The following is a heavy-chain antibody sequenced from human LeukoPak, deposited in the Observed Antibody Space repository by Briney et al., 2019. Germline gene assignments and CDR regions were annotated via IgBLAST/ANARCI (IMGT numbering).Heavy chain of an antibody. CDR2: LSGSGVST. Sequence: GGSLRLSCVASGFTFSSYGVSWVRQAPGKGLEWVSSLSGSGVSTYYADSVKGRFTISRDMSKNTLFLQMNNLRADDTAVYYCAKGAYDIDFRGQGTLVTVSS. V-gene: IGHV3-23*01. CDR3: AKGAYDIDF. J-gene: IGHJ4*02. CDR1: GFTFSSYG. D-gene: IGHD3-22*01.